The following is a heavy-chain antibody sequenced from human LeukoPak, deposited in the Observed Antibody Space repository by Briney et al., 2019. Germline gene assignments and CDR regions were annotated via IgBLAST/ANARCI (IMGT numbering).Heavy chain of an antibody. V-gene: IGHV3-7*01. J-gene: IGHJ4*02. CDR2: IKQDGSEK. Sequence: GGSLRLSCAASGFTFSSYWMSWVRQAPGKGLEWVANIKQDGSEKYYVDSVKGRFTISRDNAKNSLYLQMNSLGAEDTAVYYCARVPISKRSGHIDYWGQGTLVTVSS. CDR3: ARVPISKRSGHIDY. CDR1: GFTFSSYW. D-gene: IGHD2-21*01.